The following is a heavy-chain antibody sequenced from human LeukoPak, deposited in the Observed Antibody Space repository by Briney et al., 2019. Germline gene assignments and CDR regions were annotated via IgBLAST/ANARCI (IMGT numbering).Heavy chain of an antibody. J-gene: IGHJ5*02. CDR3: ARTPQFGVVIIYWFDP. CDR1: GYTFTSYG. D-gene: IGHD3-3*01. CDR2: ISAYNGNT. Sequence: GASVKVSCKASGYTFTSYGISWVRQAPGQGREWMGWISAYNGNTNYAQKLQGRVTMTTDTSTSTAYMELRSLRSDDTAVYYCARTPQFGVVIIYWFDPWGQGTLVTVSS. V-gene: IGHV1-18*01.